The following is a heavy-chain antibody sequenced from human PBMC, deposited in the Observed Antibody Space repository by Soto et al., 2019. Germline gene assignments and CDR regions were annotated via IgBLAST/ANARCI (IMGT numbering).Heavy chain of an antibody. CDR2: IYWDDDK. Sequence: QITLKETGPTLVKPTQTLTLTCTFSGFSLSTSGVGVGWIRQPPGKALEWLALIYWDDDKRYRPSLKSRLTITKDTSKNQAVLIMTNMDPVDTATYYCAHRRIWRGTNYFDYWGQGTLVTVSS. J-gene: IGHJ4*02. CDR3: AHRRIWRGTNYFDY. CDR1: GFSLSTSGVG. D-gene: IGHD3-16*01. V-gene: IGHV2-5*02.